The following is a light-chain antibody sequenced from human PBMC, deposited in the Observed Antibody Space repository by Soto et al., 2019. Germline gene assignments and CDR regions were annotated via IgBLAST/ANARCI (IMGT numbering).Light chain of an antibody. CDR1: SSNFGSNY. CDR3: AAWDDSLKV. V-gene: IGLV1-47*01. Sequence: QSVLTQPLLASGTPGQRVTISCSGSSSNFGSNYVYWYQQLPGTAPKLLIYRNNQRPSGVPDRFSGSKSGTSASLSISGRRSEDEADYYCAAWDDSLKVFGGGTKLTVL. J-gene: IGLJ3*02. CDR2: RNN.